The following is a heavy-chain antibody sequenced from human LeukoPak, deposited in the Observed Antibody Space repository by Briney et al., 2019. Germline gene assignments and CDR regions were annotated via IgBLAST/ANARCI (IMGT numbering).Heavy chain of an antibody. CDR3: ARDHNYAFDN. CDR2: TRGGGGSA. J-gene: IGHJ4*02. D-gene: IGHD1-1*01. V-gene: IGHV3-23*01. Sequence: GGSLRLSCTASGFTFSAYAMMWVRQAPGKGPEWVSATRGGGGSAFYADSVKGRFTISRDNSKYTLFLQMNSLRVEDTAVYYCARDHNYAFDNWGQGTLVTVSS. CDR1: GFTFSAYA.